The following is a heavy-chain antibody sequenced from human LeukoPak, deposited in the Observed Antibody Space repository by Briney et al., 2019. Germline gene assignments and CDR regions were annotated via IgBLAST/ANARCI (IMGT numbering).Heavy chain of an antibody. CDR3: ARDRYDVGVAFDF. CDR2: IRVHNGDT. D-gene: IGHD3-9*01. CDR1: GYMFAVFG. J-gene: IGHJ3*01. Sequence: ASVTVSCKASGYMFAVFGITWVRQAPGQGLEWMGSIRVHNGDTNYAQTFQGRLTMTTDTSATTAYMELRSLKSDDTAVYYCARDRYDVGVAFDFWGQGTMVTVSS. V-gene: IGHV1-18*01.